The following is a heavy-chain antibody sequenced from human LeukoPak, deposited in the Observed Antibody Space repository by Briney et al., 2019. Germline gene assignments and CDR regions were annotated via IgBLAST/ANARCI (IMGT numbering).Heavy chain of an antibody. CDR2: IYSGGST. J-gene: IGHJ4*02. CDR1: GFTVSKNY. CDR3: ARDRDSSSWFGY. V-gene: IGHV3-53*01. D-gene: IGHD6-13*01. Sequence: GGSLRLSCAASGFTVSKNYMSWVRQAPGKGLEWVSVIYSGGSTNYADSVKGRFSISRDNSKNTLYLQMNSLRVEDTAVYYCARDRDSSSWFGYWGLGTLATVSS.